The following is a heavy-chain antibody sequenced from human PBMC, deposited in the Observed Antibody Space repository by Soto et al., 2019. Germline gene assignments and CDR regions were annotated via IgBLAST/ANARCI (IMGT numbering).Heavy chain of an antibody. CDR2: IGMKTNNYGT. Sequence: EVQLVESGGGLVQPGGSLKLSCAVSGSTFSGSVIHWISQDSGKVLEWVGRIGMKTNNYGTAYAASVKGRFSISRDDSGNMAYLQMNSLKTEDTAVSYCSRQDCSGDSFQRPNGGHGTPFTVSS. D-gene: IGHD6-25*01. CDR1: GSTFSGSV. V-gene: IGHV3-73*02. CDR3: SRQDCSGDSFQRPN. J-gene: IGHJ4*01.